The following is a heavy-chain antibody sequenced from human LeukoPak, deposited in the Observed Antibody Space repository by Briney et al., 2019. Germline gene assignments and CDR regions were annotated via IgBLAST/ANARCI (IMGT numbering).Heavy chain of an antibody. CDR1: GSTFTSYY. Sequence: GASVKVPCKASGSTFTSYYMHWVRQAPGQGLEWLGIINPSGGSTSYPQKFQGRVTMTRDTSTSTVYMELSSLRSEDTAVYYCARGVPAAIRYFQHWGQGTLVTVSS. CDR3: ARGVPAAIRYFQH. D-gene: IGHD2-2*01. V-gene: IGHV1-46*01. CDR2: INPSGGST. J-gene: IGHJ1*01.